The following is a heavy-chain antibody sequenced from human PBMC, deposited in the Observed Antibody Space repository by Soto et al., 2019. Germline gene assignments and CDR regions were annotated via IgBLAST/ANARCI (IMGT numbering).Heavy chain of an antibody. CDR2: MNPNTGNT. V-gene: IGHV1-8*01. D-gene: IGHD6-25*01. Sequence: QVQLVQSGAEVKKPGASVKVSCKASGDSFTKYDIHWVRQATGQGLEWMGWMNPNTGNTGFAQKFRGRVTVTRNTAISTAYMELSSLRSDDTAVYFCARRKERSGPHYFDYWGQGTLVTVSS. CDR1: GDSFTKYD. CDR3: ARRKERSGPHYFDY. J-gene: IGHJ4*02.